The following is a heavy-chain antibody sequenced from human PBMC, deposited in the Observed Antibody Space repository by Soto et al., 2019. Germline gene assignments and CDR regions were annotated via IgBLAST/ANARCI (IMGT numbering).Heavy chain of an antibody. V-gene: IGHV1-18*04. D-gene: IGHD4-17*01. CDR2: ISPLKGRT. J-gene: IGHJ1*01. CDR3: AMDYGDRPEYFKH. CDR1: GYTFTSYG. Sequence: QVQLVQSGPDLKRPGASMKVSCKASGYTFTSYGISWVRQAPGQGLEWMAWISPLKGRTQYSQKAQGRVTLSTDTSSNXXXXXXXTLRVDDTAVYYCAMDYGDRPEYFKHWGQGTLVTVS.